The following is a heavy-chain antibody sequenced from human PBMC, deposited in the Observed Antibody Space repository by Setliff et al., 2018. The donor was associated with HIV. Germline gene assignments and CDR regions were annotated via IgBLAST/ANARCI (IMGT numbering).Heavy chain of an antibody. CDR3: ARRKLEVWVNDYYSYYLDV. D-gene: IGHD1-1*01. J-gene: IGHJ6*03. Sequence: ETLSLTCAVYGGSFSGYYWSWIRQPPGKGLEWISSISYRSSYIYYSDSVKGRFTISRDNAKKSLSLQVNNLRADDTAVYYCARRKLEVWVNDYYSYYLDVWGKGTTVTVSS. V-gene: IGHV3-21*01. CDR1: GGSFSGYY. CDR2: ISYRSSYI.